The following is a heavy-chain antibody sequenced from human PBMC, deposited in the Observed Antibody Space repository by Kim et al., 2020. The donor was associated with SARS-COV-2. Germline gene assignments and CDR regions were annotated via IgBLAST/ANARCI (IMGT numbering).Heavy chain of an antibody. J-gene: IGHJ4*02. CDR3: ARETDSSSWYVDY. CDR2: ISSSSSYI. Sequence: GGSLRLSCAASGFTFSSYSMNWVRQAPGKGLEWVSSISSSSSYIYYADSVKGRFTISRDNAKNSLYLQMNSLRAEDTAVYYCARETDSSSWYVDYWGPGTLVTVSS. CDR1: GFTFSSYS. D-gene: IGHD6-13*01. V-gene: IGHV3-21*01.